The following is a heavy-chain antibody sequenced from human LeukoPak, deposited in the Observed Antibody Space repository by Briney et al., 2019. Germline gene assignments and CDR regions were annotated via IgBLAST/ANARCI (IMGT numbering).Heavy chain of an antibody. D-gene: IGHD3-3*01. J-gene: IGHJ4*02. CDR2: IYTSGNT. CDR1: GGSISNFY. V-gene: IGHV4-4*07. CDR3: ARGDFWSGYRFDY. Sequence: SETLSLTCSVSGGSISNFYWSWIRQPAGKGLEWLGRIYTSGNTNYSPSLKSRVTMSLDTSKSQFSLKLSSVTAADTAVYYCARGDFWSGYRFDYWGQGTLVTVSS.